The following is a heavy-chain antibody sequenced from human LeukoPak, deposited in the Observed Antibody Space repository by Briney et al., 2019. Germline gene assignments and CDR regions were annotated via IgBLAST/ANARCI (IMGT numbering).Heavy chain of an antibody. CDR3: ARFPNLRFMTTVTVHDAFDI. CDR2: IIPILGIA. V-gene: IGHV1-69*10. J-gene: IGHJ3*02. CDR1: GYTFTSYG. Sequence: ASVKVSCRASGYTFTSYGISWVRQAPGQGLEWMGWIIPILGIANYAQKFQGRVTITADKSTSTAYMELSSLRSEDTAVYYCARFPNLRFMTTVTVHDAFDIWGQGTMVTVSS. D-gene: IGHD4-11*01.